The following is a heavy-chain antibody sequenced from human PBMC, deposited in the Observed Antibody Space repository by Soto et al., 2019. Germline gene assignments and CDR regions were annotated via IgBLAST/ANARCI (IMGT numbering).Heavy chain of an antibody. CDR1: GGTFSSYA. CDR2: IIPIFGTA. D-gene: IGHD2-15*01. Sequence: SVKVSCKASGGTFSSYAISWVRQAPGQGLEWMGGIIPIFGTANYAQKFQGRVTITADESTSTAYMELSSLRSEDTAVYYCALVPYCSGGSCYGPGDAFDIWGQGTMVTVSS. CDR3: ALVPYCSGGSCYGPGDAFDI. J-gene: IGHJ3*02. V-gene: IGHV1-69*13.